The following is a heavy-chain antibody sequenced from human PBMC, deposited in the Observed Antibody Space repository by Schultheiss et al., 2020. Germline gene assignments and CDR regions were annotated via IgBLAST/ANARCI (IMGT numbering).Heavy chain of an antibody. Sequence: GGSLRLSCAASGFTFSSYAMHWVRQAPGKGLEWVAVIWYDGSNKYYADSVKGRFTISRDNSKNTLYLQMNSLRAEDTAVYYCAKWPKPVRVRGIDYWGQGTLVTVSS. J-gene: IGHJ4*02. CDR3: AKWPKPVRVRGIDY. CDR2: IWYDGSNK. V-gene: IGHV3-33*06. D-gene: IGHD3-10*01. CDR1: GFTFSSYA.